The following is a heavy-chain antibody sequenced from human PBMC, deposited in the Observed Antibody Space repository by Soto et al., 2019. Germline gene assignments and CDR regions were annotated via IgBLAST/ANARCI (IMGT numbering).Heavy chain of an antibody. CDR3: ASSGGPEGDWFDP. CDR1: GGSIRRRGYY. J-gene: IGHJ5*02. V-gene: IGHV4-31*02. D-gene: IGHD2-15*01. CDR2: VYYSGIT. Sequence: SETLSLTCSVSGGSIRRRGYYWSWIRQRSGEGLEWIGFVYYSGITDYNPSLKSRVTISADTSKNQFSLSLYSVTAADTAVYYCASSGGPEGDWFDPWGQGILVTVSS.